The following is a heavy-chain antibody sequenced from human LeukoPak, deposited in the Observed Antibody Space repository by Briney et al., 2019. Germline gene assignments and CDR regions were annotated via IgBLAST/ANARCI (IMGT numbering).Heavy chain of an antibody. Sequence: GGSLRLSCAASGFTFSSYWMSWVRQAPGKGLEWVANIKQDGSEKYYVDSVKGRFTISRDNAKNSLYLQMNSLRAEDTAVYYCARDDYYYDSYYYMDVWGKGTTVTVSS. CDR3: ARDDYYYDSYYYMDV. CDR2: IKQDGSEK. CDR1: GFTFSSYW. J-gene: IGHJ6*03. D-gene: IGHD3-22*01. V-gene: IGHV3-7*01.